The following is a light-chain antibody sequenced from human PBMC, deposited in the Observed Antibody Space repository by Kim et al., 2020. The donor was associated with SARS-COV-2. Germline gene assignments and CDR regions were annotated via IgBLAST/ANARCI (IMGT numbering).Light chain of an antibody. CDR2: GNS. CDR3: QSYDSSLSGFWV. J-gene: IGLJ3*02. V-gene: IGLV1-40*01. Sequence: VTISCTRSSYNVGAGYDVHWYQQLPGTAPKLLIYGNSNRPSGVPDRFSGAKSGTSASLAITGLQAEDEADYYCQSYDSSLSGFWVFGGGTQLTVL. CDR1: SYNVGAGYD.